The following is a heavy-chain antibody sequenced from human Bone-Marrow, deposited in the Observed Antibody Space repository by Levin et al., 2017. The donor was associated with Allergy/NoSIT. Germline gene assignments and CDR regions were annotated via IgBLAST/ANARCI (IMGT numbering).Heavy chain of an antibody. D-gene: IGHD6-13*01. CDR3: AKGERDSSSWYGEFDY. J-gene: IGHJ4*02. CDR1: GFTFSSYG. CDR2: ISYDGSNK. V-gene: IGHV3-30*18. Sequence: GGSLRLSCAASGFTFSSYGMHWVRQAPGKGLEWVAVISYDGSNKYYADSVKGRFTISRDNSKNTLYLQMNSLRAEDTAVYYCAKGERDSSSWYGEFDYWGQGTLVTVSS.